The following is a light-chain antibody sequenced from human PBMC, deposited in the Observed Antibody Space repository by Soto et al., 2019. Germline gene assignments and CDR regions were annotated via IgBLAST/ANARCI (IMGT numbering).Light chain of an antibody. CDR1: QSISSY. Sequence: DIQITQTPSSLSASVVDGVSITFLASQSISSYLNWYQQKPGKAPKLLIYAASSLQSGVPSRLSGSGSGTDFTLTISSLQPEDFATYYCQKTYSTPWKCGQGTKVDIK. CDR3: QKTYSTPWK. CDR2: AAS. J-gene: IGKJ1*01. V-gene: IGKV1-39*01.